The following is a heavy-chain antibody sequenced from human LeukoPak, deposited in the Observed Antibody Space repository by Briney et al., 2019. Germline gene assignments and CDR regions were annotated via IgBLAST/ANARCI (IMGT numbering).Heavy chain of an antibody. CDR1: GFDYGVYE. CDR3: TSLCYHLDS. Sequence: GGPLRLLCAASGFDYGVYEVNGLRQAPGKGVEGVAYFAGCDTTTYYADSEKGRFTISRDHDRNSLYLQVKYLRAHDRAIYYCTSLCYHLDSWGQGTLVTVSS. J-gene: IGHJ4*02. D-gene: IGHD3-16*02. V-gene: IGHV3-48*03. CDR2: FAGCDTTT.